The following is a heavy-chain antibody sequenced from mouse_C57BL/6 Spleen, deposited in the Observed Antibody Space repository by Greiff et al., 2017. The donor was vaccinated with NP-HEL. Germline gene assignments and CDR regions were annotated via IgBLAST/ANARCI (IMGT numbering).Heavy chain of an antibody. J-gene: IGHJ2*01. V-gene: IGHV1-81*01. CDR2: IYPRSGNT. CDR3: ARSDYGPYFDY. D-gene: IGHD1-1*01. Sequence: QVQLQQSGAELARPGASVKLSCKASGYTFTSYGISWVKQRTGQGLEWIGEIYPRSGNTYYNEKVKGKATLTADKSSSTAYMELRSLTSEDSAVYFCARSDYGPYFDYWGQGTTLTVSS. CDR1: GYTFTSYG.